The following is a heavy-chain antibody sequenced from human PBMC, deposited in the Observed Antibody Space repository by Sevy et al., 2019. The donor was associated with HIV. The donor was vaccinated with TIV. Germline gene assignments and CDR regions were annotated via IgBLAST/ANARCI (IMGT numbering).Heavy chain of an antibody. CDR2: ISGSGGST. J-gene: IGHJ6*03. CDR1: RFTFSSYA. D-gene: IGHD3-10*01. Sequence: GGSLRLSCAASRFTFSSYAMSWVRQAPGKGLEWVSAISGSGGSTYYSDSVKGRFTISRDNSKNTLYLQMNSLRAEDTAVYYCAKNYGSGSYFYYYYYMDVWGKGTTVTVSS. CDR3: AKNYGSGSYFYYYYYMDV. V-gene: IGHV3-23*01.